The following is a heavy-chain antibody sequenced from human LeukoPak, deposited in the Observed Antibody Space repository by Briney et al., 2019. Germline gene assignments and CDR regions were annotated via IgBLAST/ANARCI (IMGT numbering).Heavy chain of an antibody. J-gene: IGHJ4*02. V-gene: IGHV4-39*01. CDR1: GGSISSSSYY. D-gene: IGHD4-17*01. CDR2: IYHSGST. Sequence: PSETLSLTCTVSGGSISSSSYYWGWIRQPPGKGLEWIGSIYHSGSTYYNPSLKSRVTISVDTSKNQFSLKLSSVTAADTAVYYCARHVPNTVTRRRAFDYWGQGTLVTVSS. CDR3: ARHVPNTVTRRRAFDY.